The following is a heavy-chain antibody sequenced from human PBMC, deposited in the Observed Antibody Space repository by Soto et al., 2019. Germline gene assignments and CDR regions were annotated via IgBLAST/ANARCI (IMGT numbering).Heavy chain of an antibody. CDR2: IYSSGSA. V-gene: IGHV4-4*07. CDR1: GGSIYTYS. Sequence: SETLSLTCTVSGGSIYTYSWTWLRQPAGKGLEWIGHIYSSGSANYNPSLTSRVSMSVDTSKNQFSLKLNSVTAADTAVYYCATIVGANDYWGQGALVTVSS. D-gene: IGHD1-26*01. J-gene: IGHJ4*02. CDR3: ATIVGANDY.